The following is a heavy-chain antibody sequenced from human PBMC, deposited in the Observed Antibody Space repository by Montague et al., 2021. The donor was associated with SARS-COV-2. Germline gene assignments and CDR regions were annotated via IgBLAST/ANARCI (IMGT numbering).Heavy chain of an antibody. CDR2: IRTAGHT. CDR1: GASISTGIYY. Sequence: TLSLTCTVSGASISTGIYYWSWIRQPAGKGLEWIGRIRTAGHTDYNSSLESRVFMSVDTSTNQFPLSLTSVTAADTAVYFCARFGGGTLEFDLWGQGTLVTVSP. V-gene: IGHV4-61*02. D-gene: IGHD3-10*01. CDR3: ARFGGGTLEFDL. J-gene: IGHJ4*02.